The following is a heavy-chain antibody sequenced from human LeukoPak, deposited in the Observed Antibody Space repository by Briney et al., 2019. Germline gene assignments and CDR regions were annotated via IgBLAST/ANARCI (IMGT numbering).Heavy chain of an antibody. CDR3: ARETPDYYDSSGYDY. D-gene: IGHD3-22*01. Sequence: SETLSLTCSVSGASISSYYWSWIRQPPGRGLELIGYIYCSGPSNCNPSSGTTNYNPSLKSRVTISVDTSKNHFSLKLTSVTAADTAVYYCARETPDYYDSSGYDYWGQGTLVTVSS. CDR2: IYCSGPSNCNPSSGTT. J-gene: IGHJ4*02. V-gene: IGHV4-4*08. CDR1: GASISSYY.